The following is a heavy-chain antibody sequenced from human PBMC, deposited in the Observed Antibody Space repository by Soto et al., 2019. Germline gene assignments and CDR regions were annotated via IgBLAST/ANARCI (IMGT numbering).Heavy chain of an antibody. CDR2: IWYDGSNK. CDR3: ARDRNYGDYYYYGMDV. D-gene: IGHD4-17*01. CDR1: GFTVSSYG. J-gene: IGHJ6*02. Sequence: GSLRLSGAASGFTVSSYGMHWVRQAPGKGLEWVAVIWYDGSNKYYADSVKGRFTISRDNSKNTLYLQMNSLRAEDTAVYYCARDRNYGDYYYYGMDVWGQGTTVTVSS. V-gene: IGHV3-33*01.